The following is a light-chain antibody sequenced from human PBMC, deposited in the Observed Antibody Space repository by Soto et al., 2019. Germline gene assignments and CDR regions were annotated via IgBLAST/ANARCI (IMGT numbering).Light chain of an antibody. CDR3: QAYDYSLTASV. Sequence: QSALTQPASVSGSPGQSITISCTGTSSDVGRYNSVSWYQQHPGKAPKLMIYEVSNRPSGVPERFSGSKSGTSASLAITGLQAEDEADYYCQAYDYSLTASVFGGGTKLTVL. V-gene: IGLV2-14*01. CDR1: SSDVGRYNS. CDR2: EVS. J-gene: IGLJ3*02.